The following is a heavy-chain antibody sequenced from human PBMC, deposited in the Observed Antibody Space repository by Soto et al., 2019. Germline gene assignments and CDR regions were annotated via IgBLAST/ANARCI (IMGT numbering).Heavy chain of an antibody. D-gene: IGHD3-3*01. V-gene: IGHV3-23*01. CDR3: AAPSPDFWSVYIPSMGAFDI. CDR1: GFTFSSCA. Sequence: GGSLRLSCAASGFTFSSCAMSWVRQAPGKGLEWVSSISGSGGSTYYADSVKGRFTISRDNSKNTLYLQMNSLRAEDTAVYSCAAPSPDFWSVYIPSMGAFDIWGQGTMVTVSS. J-gene: IGHJ3*02. CDR2: ISGSGGST.